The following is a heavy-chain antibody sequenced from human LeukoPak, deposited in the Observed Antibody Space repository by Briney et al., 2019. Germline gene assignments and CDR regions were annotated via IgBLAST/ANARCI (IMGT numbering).Heavy chain of an antibody. Sequence: SETLSLTCAVYGGSFSGYYWSWIRQPLGKGLEWIGEINHSGSTNYNPSLKSRVTISVDTSKNQFSLKLSSVTAADTAVYYCARGLVRYLVNWGQGTLVTVSS. CDR3: ARGLVRYLVN. J-gene: IGHJ4*02. D-gene: IGHD3-9*01. V-gene: IGHV4-34*01. CDR2: INHSGST. CDR1: GGSFSGYY.